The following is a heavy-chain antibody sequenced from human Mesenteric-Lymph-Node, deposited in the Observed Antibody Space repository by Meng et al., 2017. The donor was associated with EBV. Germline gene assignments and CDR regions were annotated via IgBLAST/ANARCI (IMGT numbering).Heavy chain of an antibody. D-gene: IGHD3-3*01. CDR2: VYHSGTT. J-gene: IGHJ5*02. V-gene: IGHV4-4*02. Sequence: VPRHDSGPGRGNPSGTLPLPCAVSADHIIGIIWGTWARQPPGKGREWIGEVYHSGTTNYNPSLKSRVTISVDKSENQFSLNLSSVTAADTAVYYCASASDGYNFGIDRWGQGTLVTVSS. CDR3: ASASDGYNFGIDR. CDR1: ADHIIGIIW.